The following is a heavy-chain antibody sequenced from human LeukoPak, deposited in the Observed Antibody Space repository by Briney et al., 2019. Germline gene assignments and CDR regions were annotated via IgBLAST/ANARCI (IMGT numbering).Heavy chain of an antibody. D-gene: IGHD1-26*01. Sequence: SETLSLTCTVSGGSISSYYWSWVRQPAGKGLEWIGRVYSSGSTNYNSSLRSRVTLSADSSKNQFFLRLTSVTAADTAVYYCARGGRSFPYFDHWGQGILVTVSS. V-gene: IGHV4-4*07. CDR1: GGSISSYY. CDR2: VYSSGST. CDR3: ARGGRSFPYFDH. J-gene: IGHJ4*02.